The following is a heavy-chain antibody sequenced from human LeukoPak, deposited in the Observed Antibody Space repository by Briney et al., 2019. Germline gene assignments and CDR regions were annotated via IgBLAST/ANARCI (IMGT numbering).Heavy chain of an antibody. V-gene: IGHV4-4*09. D-gene: IGHD3-10*01. CDR2: IYTSGST. CDR1: GGSISSYY. CDR3: ARNGEYWRPGCYMDV. J-gene: IGHJ6*03. Sequence: SETLSLTCTVSGGSISSYYWSWIRQPPGKGLEWIGYIYTSGSTNYNPSLKSRVTISVDTSKNQFSLKLSSVTAADTAVYYCARNGEYWRPGCYMDVWGKGTTVTVSS.